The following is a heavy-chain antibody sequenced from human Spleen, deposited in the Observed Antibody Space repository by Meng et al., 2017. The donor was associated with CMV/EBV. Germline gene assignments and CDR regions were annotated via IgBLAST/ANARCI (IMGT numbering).Heavy chain of an antibody. V-gene: IGHV4-31*02. CDR3: ERQGYSYGLELDS. J-gene: IGHJ4*02. Sequence: SCATISSGGYYWGWGRQRPGKGLEWVGYIHYRGSTSYNPSLKSRLTMSVGSSKNQFSLRLNSVTAADTAVFYCERQGYSYGLELDSWGQGALVTVSS. CDR2: IHYRGST. CDR1: CATISSGGYY. D-gene: IGHD5-18*01.